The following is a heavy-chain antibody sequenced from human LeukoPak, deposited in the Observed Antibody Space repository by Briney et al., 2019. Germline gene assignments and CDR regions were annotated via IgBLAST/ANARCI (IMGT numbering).Heavy chain of an antibody. J-gene: IGHJ3*02. CDR3: ARAPAVAGYDAFDI. CDR1: GYTFTSYG. CDR2: ISAYNGNT. Sequence: ASVKVSCKASGYTFTSYGISWVRQAPGQGLEWMGWISAYNGNTNYAQKLQGRVTMTTDTSTSTAYMELRSLRSDDTAVYYCARAPAVAGYDAFDIWGQGTMVTVSS. V-gene: IGHV1-18*01. D-gene: IGHD6-19*01.